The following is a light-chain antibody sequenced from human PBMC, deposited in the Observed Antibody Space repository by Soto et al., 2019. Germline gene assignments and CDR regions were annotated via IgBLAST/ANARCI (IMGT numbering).Light chain of an antibody. Sequence: DIQMTQSPSSLSASVGDRVTITCRASQSIADYLNWYQQKAGNAPELLIYAASTLQSGVPSRFSGSGSGTDFTLTISSLQPEDFATYYCQQSYGPPRTFGQGTKVEIK. CDR2: AAS. J-gene: IGKJ1*01. V-gene: IGKV1-39*01. CDR1: QSIADY. CDR3: QQSYGPPRT.